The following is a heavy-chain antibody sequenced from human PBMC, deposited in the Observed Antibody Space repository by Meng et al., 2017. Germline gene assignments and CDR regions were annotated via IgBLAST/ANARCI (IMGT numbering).Heavy chain of an antibody. J-gene: IGHJ3*01. CDR3: ARDRVERWVWFDLQTYYYDSSGCSGTIGAFDF. D-gene: IGHD3-22*01. Sequence: ASVKVSCKASGYTFTGYYMHWVRQAPGQGLEWMGWINPNSGGTNYAQKFQGRVTMTRDTAISTAYMELSSLRSEDTAVYYCARDRVERWVWFDLQTYYYDSSGCSGTIGAFDFWGQGTMVTVSS. CDR2: INPNSGGT. V-gene: IGHV1-2*02. CDR1: GYTFTGYY.